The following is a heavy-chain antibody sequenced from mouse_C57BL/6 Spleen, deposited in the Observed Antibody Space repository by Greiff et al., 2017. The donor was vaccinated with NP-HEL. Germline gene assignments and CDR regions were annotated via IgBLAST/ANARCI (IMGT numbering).Heavy chain of an antibody. D-gene: IGHD4-1*01. CDR3: ARRELGPFDY. CDR2: IDPEDGET. J-gene: IGHJ2*01. CDR1: GFNIKDYY. Sequence: VQLQQPGAELVKPGASVKLSCTASGFNIKDYYMHWVKQRTEQGLEWIGRIDPEDGETKYVPKFQGKATITADTSSNTAYLQLSSLTSEDTAVYYCARRELGPFDYWGQGTTLTVSS. V-gene: IGHV14-2*01.